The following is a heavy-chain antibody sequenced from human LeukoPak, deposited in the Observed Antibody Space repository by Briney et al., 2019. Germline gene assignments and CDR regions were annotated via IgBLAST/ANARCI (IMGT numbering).Heavy chain of an antibody. CDR2: LNSNGGST. CDR1: GFPFSSYA. D-gene: IGHD5-18*01. V-gene: IGHV3-23*01. CDR3: AKVVSNTAMAYYFDY. Sequence: GGSLRLSCAASGFPFSSYAMSWVRQAPGKGLEWVSTLNSNGGSTYYADSVKGRFTISRDNSKNTLYLQMNSLRAEDTAVYYCAKVVSNTAMAYYFDYWGQGTLVTVSS. J-gene: IGHJ4*02.